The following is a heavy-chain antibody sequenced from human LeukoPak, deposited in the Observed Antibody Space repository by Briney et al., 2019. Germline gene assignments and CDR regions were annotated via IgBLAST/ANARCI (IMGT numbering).Heavy chain of an antibody. Sequence: ASVKVSCKAFGYTFTSNYMHWVRQAPGQGPEWMGVISPSGGSTTYAQKFQGRVTLTRDMSTSTDYLELSSLRSEDTAVYYCARGYMVRGVSSDFDYWGQGTLVTVSS. D-gene: IGHD3-10*01. V-gene: IGHV1-46*01. CDR2: ISPSGGST. CDR3: ARGYMVRGVSSDFDY. J-gene: IGHJ4*02. CDR1: GYTFTSNY.